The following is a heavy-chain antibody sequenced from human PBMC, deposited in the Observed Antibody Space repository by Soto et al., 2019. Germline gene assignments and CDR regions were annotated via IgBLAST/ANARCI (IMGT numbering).Heavy chain of an antibody. CDR2: VSSSSSYI. CDR1: GFTFSSYS. D-gene: IGHD3-3*01. J-gene: IGHJ6*02. Sequence: GGSLRLSCAASGFTFSSYSMNWVRQAPGKGLEWVSSVSSSSSYIYYADSVKGRFTISRDNAKNSLYLQMNSLRAEDTAVYYCAGDHTVPYYDFWNGIHGSYYGMDVWGQGTTVTVSS. CDR3: AGDHTVPYYDFWNGIHGSYYGMDV. V-gene: IGHV3-21*01.